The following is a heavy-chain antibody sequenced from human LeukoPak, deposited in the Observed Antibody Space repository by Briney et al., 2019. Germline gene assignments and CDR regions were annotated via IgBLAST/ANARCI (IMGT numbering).Heavy chain of an antibody. Sequence: GASVKVSCKVSGYTLTELSMHWVRQAPGKGLEWMGGFDPEDGEAIYAQKFQGRVTMTEDTSTDTAYMELSSLRSEDTAVYYCARDRIRFGELFFIVASYYYGMDVWGQGTTVTVSS. J-gene: IGHJ6*02. CDR2: FDPEDGEA. CDR3: ARDRIRFGELFFIVASYYYGMDV. D-gene: IGHD3-10*01. CDR1: GYTLTELS. V-gene: IGHV1-24*01.